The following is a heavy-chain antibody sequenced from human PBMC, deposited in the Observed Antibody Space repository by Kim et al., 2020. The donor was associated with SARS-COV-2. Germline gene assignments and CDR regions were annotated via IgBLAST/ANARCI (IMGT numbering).Heavy chain of an antibody. Sequence: NPSLKGRVTISVDTSKNQFSLKLSSVTAADTAVYYCARDMSGYAGGVFDYWGQGALVTVSS. CDR3: ARDMSGYAGGVFDY. J-gene: IGHJ4*02. V-gene: IGHV4-31*02. D-gene: IGHD3-3*01.